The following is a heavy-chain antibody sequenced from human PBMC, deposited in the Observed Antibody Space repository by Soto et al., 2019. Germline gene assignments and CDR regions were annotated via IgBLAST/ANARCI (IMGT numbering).Heavy chain of an antibody. CDR2: IYHSVST. CDR1: GGSFSGYY. Sequence: QVQLQQWGAGLLKPSETLSLTCAVYGGSFSGYYWSWIRQPPGKGLEWIAEIYHSVSTNYNPSLKQRVTISVDTSKNQFSLRLSSVTAADKAVYYCSRGPKSAWAFEIWGHGTMVTVSS. J-gene: IGHJ3*02. CDR3: SRGPKSAWAFEI. V-gene: IGHV4-34*01.